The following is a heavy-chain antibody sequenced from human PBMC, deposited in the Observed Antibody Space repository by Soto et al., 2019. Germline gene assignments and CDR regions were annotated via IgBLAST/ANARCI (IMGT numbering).Heavy chain of an antibody. D-gene: IGHD6-19*01. J-gene: IGHJ5*02. CDR2: ISYDGVNK. V-gene: IGHV3-30-3*01. Sequence: QVQLVESGGGVVQPGRSLRLSCTASGFSFSSFAIHWVRQAPGKGLDWVAVISYDGVNKDYADSVKGRFTISRDNSKTTLSLQMNSLRVEDTAVYYCARDLQQWRDTWFDPWGQGTLVTVSS. CDR1: GFSFSSFA. CDR3: ARDLQQWRDTWFDP.